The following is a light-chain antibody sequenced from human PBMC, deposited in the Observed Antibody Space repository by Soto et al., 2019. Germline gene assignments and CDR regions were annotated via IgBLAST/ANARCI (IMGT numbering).Light chain of an antibody. Sequence: AIQMTQSPSSLSASVGDRVTITCRASQGIRNALGWYQQKPGKAPKLLIYAASSLQSGVPSRFSGSGSGTEFTLTISSLQPDDFANYYCLQDYNYPPTFGGGTKVEIK. CDR2: AAS. V-gene: IGKV1-6*01. J-gene: IGKJ4*01. CDR3: LQDYNYPPT. CDR1: QGIRNA.